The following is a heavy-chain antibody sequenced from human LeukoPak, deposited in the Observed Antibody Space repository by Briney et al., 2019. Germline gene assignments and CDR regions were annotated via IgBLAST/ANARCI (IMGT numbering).Heavy chain of an antibody. CDR1: GYTFTGYY. Sequence: GASVKVSCKASGYTFTGYYMHWVRQAPGQGLEWMGWINPNSGGTNYAQKFQGRVTMTRDTSIGTAYMELSRLRSDDTAVYYCARDGYNSRWYYYYGMDVWGQGTTVTVSS. V-gene: IGHV1-2*02. J-gene: IGHJ6*02. CDR3: ARDGYNSRWYYYYGMDV. CDR2: INPNSGGT. D-gene: IGHD5-24*01.